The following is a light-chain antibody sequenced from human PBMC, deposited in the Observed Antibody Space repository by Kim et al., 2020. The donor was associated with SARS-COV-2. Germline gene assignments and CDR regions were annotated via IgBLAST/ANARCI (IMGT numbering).Light chain of an antibody. J-gene: IGKJ4*01. V-gene: IGKV1-9*01. CDR2: AAS. CDR1: QGISSY. Sequence: DIQLTQSPSFLSASVGDRVTITCRASQGISSYLAWYQQKPGKAPKLLIYAASTLQSGVPSRFSGSGSGTEFTLTISSLQPEDFATYYCQQLNSYPRLTFGGATRVGIK. CDR3: QQLNSYPRLT.